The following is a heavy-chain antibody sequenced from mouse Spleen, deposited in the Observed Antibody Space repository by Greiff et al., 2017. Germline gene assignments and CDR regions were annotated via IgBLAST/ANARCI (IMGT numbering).Heavy chain of an antibody. CDR1: GYSFTGYY. D-gene: IGHD1-2*01. CDR2: INPSTGGT. V-gene: IGHV1-42*01. J-gene: IGHJ3*01. CDR3: ARSYSLLRLRFAY. Sequence: VQLQQSGPELVKPGASVKISCKASGYSFTGYYMNWVKQSPEKSLEWIGEINPSTGGTTYNQKFKAKATLTVDKSSSTAYMQLKSLTSEDSAVYYCARSYSLLRLRFAYWGQGTLVTVSA.